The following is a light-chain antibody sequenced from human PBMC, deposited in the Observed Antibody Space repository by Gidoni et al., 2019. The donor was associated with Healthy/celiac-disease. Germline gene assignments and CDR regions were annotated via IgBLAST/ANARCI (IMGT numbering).Light chain of an antibody. V-gene: IGKV3-11*01. CDR3: QQRSNWPWT. CDR1: QSVSSY. J-gene: IGKJ1*01. CDR2: DAS. Sequence: EIVLTQSPATLSLSPGERATLSCRASQSVSSYLAWYQQTPGQAPRLLIYDASNRATGIPARFSGSGSGTAFTLTISRLEPEAFAVYYCQQRSNWPWTFGQGTKVEIK.